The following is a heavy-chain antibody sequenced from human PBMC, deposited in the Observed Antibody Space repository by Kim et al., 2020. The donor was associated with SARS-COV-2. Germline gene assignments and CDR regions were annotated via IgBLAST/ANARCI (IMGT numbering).Heavy chain of an antibody. CDR3: ARGPGGWLGRYFDY. V-gene: IGHV4-31*02. Sequence: NPSIKSRVTISVDTTKNQFSLKLSSATAADTAVYYCARGPGGWLGRYFDYWGQGTLVTVSS. D-gene: IGHD6-19*01. J-gene: IGHJ4*02.